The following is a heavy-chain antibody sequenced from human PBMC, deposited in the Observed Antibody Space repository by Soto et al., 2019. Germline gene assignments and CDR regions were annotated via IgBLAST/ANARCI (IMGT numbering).Heavy chain of an antibody. D-gene: IGHD1-26*01. CDR2: ISGSGGST. J-gene: IGHJ4*02. CDR3: AKHALGGSYYLVAHY. Sequence: SGGSLRLSCAAPGFTFSSYAMSWVRQAPGKGLEWVSAISGSGGSTYYADSVKGRFTISRDNSKNTLYLQMNSLRAEGTAVYYCAKHALGGSYYLVAHYWGQGTLVTVSS. V-gene: IGHV3-23*01. CDR1: GFTFSSYA.